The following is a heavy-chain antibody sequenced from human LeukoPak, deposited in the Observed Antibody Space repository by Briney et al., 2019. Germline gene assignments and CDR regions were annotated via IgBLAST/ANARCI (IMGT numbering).Heavy chain of an antibody. D-gene: IGHD3-22*01. J-gene: IGHJ6*02. Sequence: GGSLRLSCAASGFTFSDYYMSWIRQAPGKGLEWVAVISYDGSNKYYADSVKGRFTISRDNSKNTLYLQMNSLRAEDTAVYYCAKDGLYYYDSSGYYQPDYYHYYGMDVWGQGTTVTVSS. CDR3: AKDGLYYYDSSGYYQPDYYHYYGMDV. CDR1: GFTFSDYY. CDR2: ISYDGSNK. V-gene: IGHV3-30*18.